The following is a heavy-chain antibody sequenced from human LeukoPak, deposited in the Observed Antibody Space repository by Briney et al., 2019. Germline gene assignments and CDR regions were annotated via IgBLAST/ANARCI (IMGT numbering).Heavy chain of an antibody. CDR1: GFSFTSYW. CDR3: AIDGSNPYFYY. D-gene: IGHD6-13*01. Sequence: PGGALRLSCAASGFSFTSYWMSWVRQAPGQGLEWVANINRDGSEEYCVDSVKGRFTISRDNGKNSLYLQTNSLRAEDTAVYFCAIDGSNPYFYYWAQGSLVTVSS. V-gene: IGHV3-7*01. J-gene: IGHJ4*02. CDR2: INRDGSEE.